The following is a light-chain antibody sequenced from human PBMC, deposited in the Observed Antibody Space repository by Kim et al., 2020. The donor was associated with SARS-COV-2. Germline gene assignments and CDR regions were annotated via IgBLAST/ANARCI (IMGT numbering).Light chain of an antibody. CDR1: IINY. V-gene: IGKV1-39*01. CDR3: QQSHTSPLT. CDR2: VAS. Sequence: IINYLNWYRQKPGEAPQLLIYVASSLQSGVPSRFSGSGSGTDFTLTISSLQPEDFATYYCQQSHTSPLTFGGGTKVDIK. J-gene: IGKJ4*01.